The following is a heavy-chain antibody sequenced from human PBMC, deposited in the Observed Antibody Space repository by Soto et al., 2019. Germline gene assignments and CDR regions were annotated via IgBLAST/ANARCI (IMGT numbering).Heavy chain of an antibody. CDR1: GYTFTRYS. CDR2: INVGNDNT. Sequence: QVQVVQSGAEVKKPGASVKVSCKASGYTFTRYSIYWVRQAPGQRLEWMGWINVGNDNTKYSQKFQGRVTITKDTSAGEAYRELRSLRAEDTAVYYCARVIRFFDWFDNTSWFGPWGQGTLVTVSS. CDR3: ARVIRFFDWFDNTSWFGP. D-gene: IGHD3-9*01. J-gene: IGHJ5*02. V-gene: IGHV1-3*01.